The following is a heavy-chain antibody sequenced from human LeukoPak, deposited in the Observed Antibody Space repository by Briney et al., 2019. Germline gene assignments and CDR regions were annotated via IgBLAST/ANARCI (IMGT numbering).Heavy chain of an antibody. CDR3: AKDMGTMIVVAFDY. D-gene: IGHD3-22*01. CDR1: GFTFDDYG. V-gene: IGHV3-20*04. CDR2: IYSGGST. J-gene: IGHJ4*02. Sequence: GGSLRLSCAASGFTFDDYGMSWVRQAPGKGLEWISVIYSGGSTYYADSVKGRFTISRDNSKNSLYLQMNSLRAEDTALYYCAKDMGTMIVVAFDYWGQGTLVTVSS.